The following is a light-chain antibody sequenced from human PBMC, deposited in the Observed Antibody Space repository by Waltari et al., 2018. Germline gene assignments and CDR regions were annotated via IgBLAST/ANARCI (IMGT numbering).Light chain of an antibody. CDR2: DVS. V-gene: IGLV2-11*01. Sequence: QSALTQPRSVSGSPEQSVTISCTGTSSAVGGDNYVSWYQQHPGKAPKLMIYDVSKRPSGVPDRFSGSKSGNTSSLTISGLQAEDEADYYCCSYAGSVYVFGTGTKVTVL. J-gene: IGLJ1*01. CDR3: CSYAGSVYV. CDR1: SSAVGGDNY.